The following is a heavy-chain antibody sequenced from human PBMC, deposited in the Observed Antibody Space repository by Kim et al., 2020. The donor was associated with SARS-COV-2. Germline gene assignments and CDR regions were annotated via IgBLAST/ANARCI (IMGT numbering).Heavy chain of an antibody. CDR3: AKCSSSYGYDVFDV. CDR2: IRGGGTTR. V-gene: IGHV3-23*01. J-gene: IGHJ3*01. Sequence: GGSLRLSCAASGFTFSNFAMSWVRQAPGKGLEWVSVIRGGGTTRFYADSVTGRFTISRDNSRNTLFLQLNSLRAEDTAVYYCAKCSSSYGYDVFDVWGQGTIVTVSS. D-gene: IGHD6-25*01. CDR1: GFTFSNFA.